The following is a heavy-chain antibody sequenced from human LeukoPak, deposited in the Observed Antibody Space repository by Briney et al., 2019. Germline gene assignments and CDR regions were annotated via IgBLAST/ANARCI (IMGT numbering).Heavy chain of an antibody. Sequence: PGESLRLSCAASGFTFDDYGMSWVRQAPGKGLEWVSGINWNGGSTGYADSVKGRFTISRDNAKNSLYLQMNSLRAEDTALYYCAREIPDCSSTSCYYSAFDIWGQGTMVTVSS. CDR1: GFTFDDYG. J-gene: IGHJ3*02. V-gene: IGHV3-20*04. CDR3: AREIPDCSSTSCYYSAFDI. D-gene: IGHD2-2*01. CDR2: INWNGGST.